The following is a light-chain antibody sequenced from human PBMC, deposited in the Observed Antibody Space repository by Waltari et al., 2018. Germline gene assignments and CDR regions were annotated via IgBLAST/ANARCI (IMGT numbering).Light chain of an antibody. V-gene: IGLV7-46*01. CDR3: LISYSGVGV. Sequence: QAAVTQEPSLTVSPGWSVPLTSGSSARAVTCGLYPYWFQQKPGQAPRTLIYDTSNKHSWTPASFSVSGLGGKAALTLSGAQPEDEAEYYCLISYSGVGVFGGGTKLTVL. CDR1: ARAVTCGLY. J-gene: IGLJ3*02. CDR2: DTS.